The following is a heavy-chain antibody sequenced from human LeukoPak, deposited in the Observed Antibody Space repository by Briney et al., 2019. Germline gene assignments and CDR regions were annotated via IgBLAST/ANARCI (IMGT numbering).Heavy chain of an antibody. CDR2: ISGSGGST. J-gene: IGHJ1*01. V-gene: IGHV3-23*01. CDR1: GFTFSSYA. Sequence: PGGSLRLSCAASGFTFSSYAMSWVRQASGKGLEWVSAISGSGGSTYYADSVKGRFTISRDNSKNTLYLQMNSLRAEDTAVYYCAKDVRDGYNYAEYFQHWGQGTLVTVSS. D-gene: IGHD5-24*01. CDR3: AKDVRDGYNYAEYFQH.